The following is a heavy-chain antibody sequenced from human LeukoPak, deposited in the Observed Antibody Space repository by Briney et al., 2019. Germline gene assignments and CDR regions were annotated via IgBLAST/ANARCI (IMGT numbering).Heavy chain of an antibody. D-gene: IGHD3-22*01. CDR1: GFTFSSYW. V-gene: IGHV3-7*01. CDR3: AKDQNYYDSFGYGAFDV. J-gene: IGHJ3*01. CDR2: IKEDGSEK. Sequence: GGSLRLSCAASGFTFSSYWMSWVRQAPGKGLEWVANIKEDGSEKHYVDSVKGRFTISRDNAKNSLYLQMNSLRAEDTAVYYCAKDQNYYDSFGYGAFDVWGQGTMVTVSS.